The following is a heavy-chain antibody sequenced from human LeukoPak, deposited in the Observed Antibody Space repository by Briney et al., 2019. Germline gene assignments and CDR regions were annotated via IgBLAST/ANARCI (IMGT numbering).Heavy chain of an antibody. Sequence: PGGSLRLSCVASGFTFTNHGMHWVRQAPGKGLEWLAVIWYDGSNKYYADSVKGRFTISRDNSKNTLYLQMNSLRAEDTAVYYCAGDQAGARGPFDCWGQGTLVTVSS. CDR3: AGDQAGARGPFDC. CDR2: IWYDGSNK. V-gene: IGHV3-33*08. D-gene: IGHD6-19*01. J-gene: IGHJ4*02. CDR1: GFTFTNHG.